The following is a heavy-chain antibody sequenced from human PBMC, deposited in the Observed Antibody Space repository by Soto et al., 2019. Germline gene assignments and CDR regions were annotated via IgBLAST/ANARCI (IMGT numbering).Heavy chain of an antibody. J-gene: IGHJ4*02. CDR3: ARGIVVVTALDY. V-gene: IGHV1-3*05. Sequence: QVQLVQSGAEEKKPGASVKVSCKASGYTFTSYAMHWVRQAPGQRLEWMGWINAGNGNTKYSQKFQGRVTITRDTSASTAYMELSSLRSEDTTLYYGARGIVVVTALDYWGQGTLVTVSS. CDR2: INAGNGNT. CDR1: GYTFTSYA. D-gene: IGHD2-21*02.